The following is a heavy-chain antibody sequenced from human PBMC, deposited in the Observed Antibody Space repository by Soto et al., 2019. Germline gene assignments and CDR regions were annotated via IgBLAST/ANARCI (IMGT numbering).Heavy chain of an antibody. CDR3: AREPTSRDGYNYNWFDP. J-gene: IGHJ5*02. CDR2: IIPIFGTA. V-gene: IGHV1-69*13. D-gene: IGHD5-12*01. Sequence: GASVKVSCKASGGTFSSYAISWVRQAPGQGLEWMGGIIPIFGTANYAQKFQGRVTITADESTSTAYMELSSLRSEDTAVYYCAREPTSRDGYNYNWFDPWGQGTLVTAPQ. CDR1: GGTFSSYA.